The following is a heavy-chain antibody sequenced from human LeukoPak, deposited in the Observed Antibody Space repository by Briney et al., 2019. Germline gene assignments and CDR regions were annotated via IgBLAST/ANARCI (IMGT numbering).Heavy chain of an antibody. Sequence: SETLSLTCTASGGSISSSNYYWGWIRQPPGKGLEWIGSIYYSGSTYYNPSLKSRVTISVDTSKNQFSLKLSSVTAADTAVYYCARSFPGCSSTSCPREYYYYYYGMDVWGQGTTVTVSS. CDR2: IYYSGST. D-gene: IGHD2-2*01. J-gene: IGHJ6*02. V-gene: IGHV4-39*07. CDR3: ARSFPGCSSTSCPREYYYYYYGMDV. CDR1: GGSISSSNYY.